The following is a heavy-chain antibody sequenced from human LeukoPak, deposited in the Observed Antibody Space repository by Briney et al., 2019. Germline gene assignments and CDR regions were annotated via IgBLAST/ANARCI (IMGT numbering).Heavy chain of an antibody. Sequence: GGSLRLSCAASAFTFSSYWMHWVRQAPGKGLVWVSRINSDGSSTSYADSVKGRFTISRDNAKNTLYLQMNSLRAEDTAMYYCARGSDCSGGSCYSYWYFDLWGRGTLVTVSS. D-gene: IGHD2-15*01. CDR1: AFTFSSYW. J-gene: IGHJ2*01. CDR2: INSDGSST. V-gene: IGHV3-74*01. CDR3: ARGSDCSGGSCYSYWYFDL.